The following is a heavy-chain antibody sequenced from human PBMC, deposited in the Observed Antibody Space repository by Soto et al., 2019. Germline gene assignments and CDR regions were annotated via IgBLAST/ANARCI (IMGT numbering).Heavy chain of an antibody. CDR1: GFTFSKYW. J-gene: IGHJ4*02. V-gene: IGHV3-74*01. CDR3: ARDMTGADDY. Sequence: EVHLVESGGGLVQPGGSLRLSCAASGFTFSKYWFHWVRQAPGKGRMWVSRIDPYDTGITYADPGKGRFTISRDNARNTLYLQRDSLTAEDTAVYYCARDMTGADDYLGQGTLVTVSS. CDR2: IDPYDTGI. D-gene: IGHD3-9*01.